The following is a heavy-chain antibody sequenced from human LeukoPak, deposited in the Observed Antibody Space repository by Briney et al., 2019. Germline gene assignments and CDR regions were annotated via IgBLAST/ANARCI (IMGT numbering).Heavy chain of an antibody. CDR2: IKEDGSEK. Sequence: GGSLRLSCAPSGFTFSSYWMTWVRQAPGKGLEWVPNIKEDGSEKYNVDSVKGRFTISRDNAKNSLYLQMNSLRAEDTALYYCARGGPTGALDDWGQGTLLTVSS. CDR3: ARGGPTGALDD. CDR1: GFTFSSYW. V-gene: IGHV3-7*01. D-gene: IGHD7-27*01. J-gene: IGHJ4*02.